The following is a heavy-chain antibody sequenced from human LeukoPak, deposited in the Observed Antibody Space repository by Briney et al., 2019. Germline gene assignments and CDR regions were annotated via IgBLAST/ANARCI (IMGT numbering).Heavy chain of an antibody. Sequence: SETLSLTCTVSGGSISSYYWSWLRQPAGKGLEWIGRIYTSGSTNYNPSLKSRVTISVDKSKNQFSLKLSSVTAADTAVYYCARDLGYYDTDYWGQGTLVTVSS. CDR3: ARDLGYYDTDY. D-gene: IGHD3-22*01. J-gene: IGHJ4*02. V-gene: IGHV4-4*07. CDR2: IYTSGST. CDR1: GGSISSYY.